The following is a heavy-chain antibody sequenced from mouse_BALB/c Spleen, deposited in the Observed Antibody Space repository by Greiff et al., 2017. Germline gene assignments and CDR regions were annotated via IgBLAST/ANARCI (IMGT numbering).Heavy chain of an antibody. D-gene: IGHD1-1*01. CDR3: ARDYYGSTDY. J-gene: IGHJ2*01. Sequence: LEESGPELMKPGASVKISCKASGYSFTSYYMHWVKQSHGKSLEWIGYIDPFNGGTSYNQKFKGKATLTVDKSSSTAYMHLSSLTSEDSAVYYCARDYYGSTDYWGQGTTLTVSS. V-gene: IGHV1S135*01. CDR2: IDPFNGGT. CDR1: GYSFTSYY.